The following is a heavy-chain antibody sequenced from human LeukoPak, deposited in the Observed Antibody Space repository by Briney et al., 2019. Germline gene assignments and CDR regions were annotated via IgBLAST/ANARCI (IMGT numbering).Heavy chain of an antibody. V-gene: IGHV1-8*01. CDR1: GYTFTSYD. J-gene: IGHJ5*02. D-gene: IGHD3-10*01. CDR3: ARSKAMVRGVNRGNWFDP. Sequence: GASVKVSCKXSGYTFTSYDINWVRQATGQGLEGMGWMNPNSGNTGYAQKFQGRVTMTRNTSISTAYMELSSLRSEDTAVYYCARSKAMVRGVNRGNWFDPWGQGTLVTVSS. CDR2: MNPNSGNT.